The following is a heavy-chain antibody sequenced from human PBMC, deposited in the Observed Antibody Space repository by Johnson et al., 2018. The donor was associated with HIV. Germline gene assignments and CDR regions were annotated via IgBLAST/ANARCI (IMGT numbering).Heavy chain of an antibody. CDR1: GFTFSTYA. CDR3: ARRPFGAAPGADTFDI. CDR2: VSSNGGKT. V-gene: IGHV3-64*01. J-gene: IGHJ3*02. Sequence: VQLVESGGGLVQPGGSLRLSCADSGFTFSTYAMHWVRQAPGKGLEYVSGVSSNGGKTYYANSVKGRFTISRDNSKNTLYLQMGSLRTEDMAVYHCARRPFGAAPGADTFDIWGQGTMVTVSS. D-gene: IGHD6-13*01.